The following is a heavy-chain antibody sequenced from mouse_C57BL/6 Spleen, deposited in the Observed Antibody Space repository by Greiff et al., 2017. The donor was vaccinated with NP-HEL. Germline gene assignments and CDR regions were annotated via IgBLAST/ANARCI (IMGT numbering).Heavy chain of an antibody. J-gene: IGHJ4*01. CDR1: GYSITSGYY. CDR2: ISYDGSN. D-gene: IGHD1-1*01. V-gene: IGHV3-6*01. CDR3: ARDEDYYGSSYAMDY. Sequence: EVKLQESGPGLVKPSQSLSLTCSVTGYSITSGYYWNWIRQFPGNKLEWMGYISYDGSNNYNPSLKNRIPITRDTSKNQFFLKLNSVTTEDTATYYCARDEDYYGSSYAMDYWGQGTSVTVSS.